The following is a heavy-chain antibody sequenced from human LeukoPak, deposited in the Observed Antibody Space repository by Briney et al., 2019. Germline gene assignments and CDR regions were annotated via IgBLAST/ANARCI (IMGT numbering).Heavy chain of an antibody. CDR1: GYTFTNSY. CDR2: INPSGDRT. J-gene: IGHJ6*03. D-gene: IGHD3-3*01. V-gene: IGHV1-46*01. CDR3: ARVPYDFWSGYHYYYYYMDV. Sequence: ASVKVSCKASGYTFTNSYIHWVRQAPGQGLEWMGIINPSGDRTTYAQKFQGRVTITADESTSTAYMELSSLRSEDTAVYYCARVPYDFWSGYHYYYYYMDVWGKGTTVTVSS.